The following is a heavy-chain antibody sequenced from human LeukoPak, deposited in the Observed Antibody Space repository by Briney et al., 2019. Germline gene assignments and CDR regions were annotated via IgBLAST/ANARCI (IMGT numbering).Heavy chain of an antibody. D-gene: IGHD3-3*01. CDR3: ARVLYYDFWSGYSLGNYYYMDV. CDR1: GYTFTSYD. Sequence: ASVKVSCKASGYTFTSYDINWVRQATGQGLEWMGWMNPNSGNTGYAQKFQGRVTITRNTSISTAYMELSSLRSEDTAEYYCARVLYYDFWSGYSLGNYYYMDVWGKGTTVTVSS. J-gene: IGHJ6*03. V-gene: IGHV1-8*03. CDR2: MNPNSGNT.